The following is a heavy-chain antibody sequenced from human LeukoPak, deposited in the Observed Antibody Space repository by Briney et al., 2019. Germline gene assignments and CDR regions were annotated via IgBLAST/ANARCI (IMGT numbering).Heavy chain of an antibody. CDR3: AKEAIDIVATMLDY. J-gene: IGHJ4*02. CDR2: IYSGGST. Sequence: GGSLRLSCAASGFTVSSNYMSWVRQAPGKGLEWVSVIYSGGSTYYADSVRGRFTSSRDNAKNSVYLQMNSLRAEDTAVYYCAKEAIDIVATMLDYWGQGTLVTVSS. CDR1: GFTVSSNY. D-gene: IGHD5-12*01. V-gene: IGHV3-53*01.